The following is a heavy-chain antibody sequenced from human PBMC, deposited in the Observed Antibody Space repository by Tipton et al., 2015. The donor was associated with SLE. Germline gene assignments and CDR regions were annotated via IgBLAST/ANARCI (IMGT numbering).Heavy chain of an antibody. CDR3: ARSDWGY. D-gene: IGHD3/OR15-3a*01. J-gene: IGHJ4*02. Sequence: SLRLSCAASGFTFSSYWMHWVRQAPGKGLVWVSLISWDGGSTYYADSVKGRFTISRDNAKSSLYLQMNSLRAEDTAVYYCARSDWGYWGQGTLVTVSS. CDR1: GFTFSSYW. CDR2: ISWDGGST. V-gene: IGHV3-74*01.